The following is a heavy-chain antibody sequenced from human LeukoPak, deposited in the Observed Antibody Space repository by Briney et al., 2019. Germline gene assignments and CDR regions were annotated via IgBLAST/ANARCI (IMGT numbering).Heavy chain of an antibody. CDR2: IYGGGST. D-gene: IGHD6-19*01. J-gene: IGHJ4*02. V-gene: IGHV3-53*01. Sequence: GGSLRLSCAASGFTVSSNYMNWVRQAPGKGLEWVSLIYGGGSTYYADSVKGRFTISRDNSKNTLYLQMNSLRAEDTAVYDCARDLASNTGWEFDYWGQGTLVTVSS. CDR1: GFTVSSNY. CDR3: ARDLASNTGWEFDY.